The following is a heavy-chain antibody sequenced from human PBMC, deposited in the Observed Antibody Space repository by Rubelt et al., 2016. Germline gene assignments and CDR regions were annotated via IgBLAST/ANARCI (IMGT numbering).Heavy chain of an antibody. V-gene: IGHV4-59*02. CDR2: IYYSGST. J-gene: IGHJ4*02. D-gene: IGHD4-17*01. CDR3: ARAGAEVTTHFDL. CDR1: GGSASPHY. Sequence: QVQLQESGPGLVKPSETLSLTCNVSGGSASPHYWSWVRQSPGKGLEWIGYIYYSGSTYYNPSLKSRVTISVDTSKNQFSLKLSSVTAAETAVYYCARAGAEVTTHFDLWGQGTRVTVSS.